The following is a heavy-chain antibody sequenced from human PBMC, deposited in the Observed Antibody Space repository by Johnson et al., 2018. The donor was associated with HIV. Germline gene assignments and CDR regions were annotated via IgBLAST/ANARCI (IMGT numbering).Heavy chain of an antibody. CDR2: INWNGGST. CDR3: ARDPGYSSSHWGAFDI. J-gene: IGHJ3*02. V-gene: IGHV3-20*04. Sequence: VQLVESGGGVVRPGGSLRLSCAASGFTFEDHGMSWVRQAPGKGLEWVSGINWNGGSTGYADSVKGRCTISRDNGKNSLYLQMNSLRAEDTAVYFCARDPGYSSSHWGAFDIWGQGTMFTVSS. D-gene: IGHD6-13*01. CDR1: GFTFEDHG.